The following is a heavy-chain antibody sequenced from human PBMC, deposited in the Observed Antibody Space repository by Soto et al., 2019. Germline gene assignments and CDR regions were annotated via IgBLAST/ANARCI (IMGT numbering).Heavy chain of an antibody. Sequence: ASVKVSCKASGYTFTSYGISWVRQAPGQGLEWMGWISAYNGNTNYAQKLQGRVTMTTDTSTSTAYMELRSLRSDDTAVYYCARAILEGVVGGNYFDYWGQGTLVTVSS. CDR2: ISAYNGNT. V-gene: IGHV1-18*01. CDR3: ARAILEGVVGGNYFDY. J-gene: IGHJ4*02. D-gene: IGHD3-16*01. CDR1: GYTFTSYG.